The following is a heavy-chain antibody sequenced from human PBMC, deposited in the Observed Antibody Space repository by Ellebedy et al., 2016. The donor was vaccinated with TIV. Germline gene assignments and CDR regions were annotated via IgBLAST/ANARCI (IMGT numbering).Heavy chain of an antibody. CDR3: ARATVAVTTSCLDH. V-gene: IGHV3-30*04. D-gene: IGHD2-21*02. CDR2: ISYDGRNK. Sequence: GESLKISCAASGFSFRTHAMHWVRQAPGKGLEWVALISYDGRNKFYADSVKGRFTISREHSKNTLYLQLNSRRAEDTAVYYCARATVAVTTSCLDHWGQGTLVTVSS. CDR1: GFSFRTHA. J-gene: IGHJ4*02.